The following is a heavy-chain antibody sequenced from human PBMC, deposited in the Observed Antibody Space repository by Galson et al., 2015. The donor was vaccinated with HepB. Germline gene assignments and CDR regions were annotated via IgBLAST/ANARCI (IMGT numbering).Heavy chain of an antibody. J-gene: IGHJ4*02. CDR1: GFTFSSYG. CDR3: AKGTMTTVTNHPYFDY. CDR2: ISYDGSNK. Sequence: SLRLSCAASGFTFSSYGMHWVRQAPGKGLEWVAVISYDGSNKYYADSVKGRFTISRDNSKNTLYLQMNSLRAEDTAVYYCAKGTMTTVTNHPYFDYWGQGTLVTVSS. D-gene: IGHD4-17*01. V-gene: IGHV3-30*18.